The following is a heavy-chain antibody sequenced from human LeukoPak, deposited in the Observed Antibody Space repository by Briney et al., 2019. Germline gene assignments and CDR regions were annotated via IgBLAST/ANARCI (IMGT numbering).Heavy chain of an antibody. V-gene: IGHV4-39*07. Sequence: SETQSLTCTVSGGSFSSSSYYWGWIRQPPGKGLEWIGSIYYSGSTYYNPSLKSRVTISVDTSKNQFSLKLSSVTAADTAVYYCASGSYYLKPLDYWGQGTLVTVSS. CDR3: ASGSYYLKPLDY. CDR2: IYYSGST. J-gene: IGHJ4*02. CDR1: GGSFSSSSYY. D-gene: IGHD1-26*01.